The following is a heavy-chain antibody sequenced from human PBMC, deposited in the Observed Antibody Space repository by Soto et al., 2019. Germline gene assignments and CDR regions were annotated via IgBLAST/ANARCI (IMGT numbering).Heavy chain of an antibody. CDR3: ARGQVVVAATKYYYYGMAV. D-gene: IGHD2-15*01. CDR1: GGTFSSYA. J-gene: IGHJ6*02. V-gene: IGHV1-69*13. CDR2: IIPIFGTA. Sequence: ASVKVSCKASGGTFSSYAISWVRQAPGQGLEWMGGIIPIFGTANYAQKFQGRVTITADESTSTAYMELSSLRSEDTAVYYCARGQVVVAATKYYYYGMAVWGQGTTVTVSS.